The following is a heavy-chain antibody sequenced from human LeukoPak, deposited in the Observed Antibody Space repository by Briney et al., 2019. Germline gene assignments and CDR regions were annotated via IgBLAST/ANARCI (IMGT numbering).Heavy chain of an antibody. CDR1: RFTFSSYS. Sequence: GGSLRLSCAASRFTFSSYSMNWVRQAPGKGLEWVASIREDGSEKTSVDSVRGRFTISRDNAKNSLYLQMDSLRAEDTAVYYCARGPTNGQAFDYWGQGTLVSVSS. V-gene: IGHV3-7*01. J-gene: IGHJ4*02. CDR3: ARGPTNGQAFDY. CDR2: IREDGSEK. D-gene: IGHD2-8*01.